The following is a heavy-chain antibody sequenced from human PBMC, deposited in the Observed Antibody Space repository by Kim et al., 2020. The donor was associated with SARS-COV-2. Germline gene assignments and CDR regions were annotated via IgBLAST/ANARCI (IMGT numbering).Heavy chain of an antibody. CDR3: ARKPTTSSLSYYFEY. V-gene: IGHV3-30*04. J-gene: IGHJ4*01. CDR2: ISYDGTNK. CDR1: GFSFSNYA. Sequence: GGSLRLSCAASGFSFSNYAMFWVRQAPGKGLEWVALISYDGTNKDYADSVKGRFTISRDNSKSTLYLQMNSLRVADTAVYFCARKPTTSSLSYYFEYWGQGTLVTVSS. D-gene: IGHD2-2*01.